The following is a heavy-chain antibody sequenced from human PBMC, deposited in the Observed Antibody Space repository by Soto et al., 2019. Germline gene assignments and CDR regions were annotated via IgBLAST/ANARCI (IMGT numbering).Heavy chain of an antibody. D-gene: IGHD6-13*01. CDR3: ARLRASSWYLGGYLDY. CDR1: GFTFSDYY. Sequence: QVQLVESGGGLVKPGGSLRLSCAASGFTFSDYYMTWVRQAPGKGLEWVSYIVIGSDYTNYADSVKGRFTISRDNAKNSLSLEMNSLRVEDTAVYYCARLRASSWYLGGYLDYWGQGTLVTVSS. CDR2: IVIGSDYT. V-gene: IGHV3-11*06. J-gene: IGHJ4*02.